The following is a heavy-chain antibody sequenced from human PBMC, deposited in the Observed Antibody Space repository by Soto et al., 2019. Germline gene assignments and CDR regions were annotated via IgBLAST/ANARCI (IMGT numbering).Heavy chain of an antibody. D-gene: IGHD6-19*01. J-gene: IGHJ4*02. Sequence: QLQLQESGPGLVKPSETLSLTCIVSGGSITRNNHYWGWIRQSPGKGLEGIGSILYSGSTNYNPSLGRRVTLLEETSKNQFSLKMSSVPAADAALYYGARLGSSGWYQGSYFDYWGQGTLVTVSS. CDR1: GGSITRNNHY. V-gene: IGHV4-39*01. CDR3: ARLGSSGWYQGSYFDY. CDR2: ILYSGST.